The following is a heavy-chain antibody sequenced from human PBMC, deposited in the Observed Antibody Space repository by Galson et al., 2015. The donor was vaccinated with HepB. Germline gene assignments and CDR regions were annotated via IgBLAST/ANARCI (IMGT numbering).Heavy chain of an antibody. CDR1: GDSIDSSPYY. CDR2: IYYTGTT. D-gene: IGHD7-27*01. V-gene: IGHV4-39*07. Sequence: ETLSLTCTVSGDSIDSSPYYWVWIRQPPGKGLEWIGNIYYTGTTYYSPSLKSRVTMSIDTSKNQFSLRLTSATAVDTAVYYCARDFGWGSRRFDPWGQGTLVTVSS. J-gene: IGHJ5*02. CDR3: ARDFGWGSRRFDP.